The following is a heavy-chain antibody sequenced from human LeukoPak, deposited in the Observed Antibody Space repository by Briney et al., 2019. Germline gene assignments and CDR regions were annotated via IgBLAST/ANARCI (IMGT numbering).Heavy chain of an antibody. CDR2: ISGSGGST. CDR3: AKDLDYYDSTGLDY. V-gene: IGHV3-23*01. CDR1: GFTFSSYA. Sequence: GGSLRLSCAASGFTFSSYAMSWVRQAPGKGLEWVSGISGSGGSTYYADSVKGRFTISRDNSKNTLYLQMNSLRAEDTAVYYCAKDLDYYDSTGLDYWGQGSLVTVSS. J-gene: IGHJ4*02. D-gene: IGHD3-22*01.